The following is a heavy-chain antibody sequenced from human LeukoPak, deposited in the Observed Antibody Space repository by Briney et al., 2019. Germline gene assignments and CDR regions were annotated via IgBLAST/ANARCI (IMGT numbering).Heavy chain of an antibody. CDR3: VRVGVTKAYSYYYMDV. D-gene: IGHD4-17*01. J-gene: IGHJ6*03. CDR1: GGLISSHY. CDR2: IYSSGST. V-gene: IGHV4-4*09. Sequence: SETLSLTCTVSGGLISSHYWSWIRQTPGKGLEWIGTIYSSGSTNYNPSLKSRVSTSVDTSMSQSSLKLSSVTAADTAVYYCVRVGVTKAYSYYYMDVWGKGTTVTVSS.